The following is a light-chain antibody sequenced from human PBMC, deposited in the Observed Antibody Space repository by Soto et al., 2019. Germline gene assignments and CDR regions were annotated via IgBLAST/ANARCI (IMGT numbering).Light chain of an antibody. Sequence: QSVLTQPPSASGSPGQSVTISCTGTASDVGGYNFVSWYQQHPGKAPKLIIFEVNKRPSGVPDRFSGSKSGNTASLTVSGLQAEDEADYHCSSYAGSTNFYVFGTGTKVTVL. J-gene: IGLJ1*01. CDR3: SSYAGSTNFYV. V-gene: IGLV2-8*01. CDR1: ASDVGGYNF. CDR2: EVN.